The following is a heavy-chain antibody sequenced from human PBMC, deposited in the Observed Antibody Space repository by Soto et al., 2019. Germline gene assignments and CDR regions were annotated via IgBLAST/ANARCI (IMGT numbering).Heavy chain of an antibody. CDR3: AKSGAAVAAYYFDY. V-gene: IGHV3-30*18. CDR2: ISYDGSNK. D-gene: IGHD6-19*01. J-gene: IGHJ4*02. CDR1: GFTFSSYG. Sequence: GGSLRLSCAASGFTFSSYGMHWVRQAPGKGLEWVAVISYDGSNKYYADSVKGRFTISRDNSKNTLYLQMNSLRAEDTAVYYCAKSGAAVAAYYFDYWGQGTLVTVSS.